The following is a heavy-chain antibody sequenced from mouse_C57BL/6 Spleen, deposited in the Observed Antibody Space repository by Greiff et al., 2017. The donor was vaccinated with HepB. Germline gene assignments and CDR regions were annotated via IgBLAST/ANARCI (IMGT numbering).Heavy chain of an antibody. V-gene: IGHV5-4*01. CDR1: GFTFSSYA. D-gene: IGHD4-1*01. CDR2: ISDGGSYT. J-gene: IGHJ2*01. CDR3: AREKLGRYFDY. Sequence: VQLVESGGGLVKPGGSLKLSCAASGFTFSSYAMSWVRQTPEKRLEWVATISDGGSYTYYPDNVKGRFTISRDNAKNNLYLQMSHLKSEDTAMYYCAREKLGRYFDYWGQGTTLTVSS.